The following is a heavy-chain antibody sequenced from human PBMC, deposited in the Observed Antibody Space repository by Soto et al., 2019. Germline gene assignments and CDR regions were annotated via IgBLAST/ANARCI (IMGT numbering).Heavy chain of an antibody. CDR2: FSLSGTT. CDR3: ARGMTPPGAPAWYYFDS. D-gene: IGHD2-8*02. V-gene: IGHV4-4*07. J-gene: IGHJ4*02. Sequence: SETLSLPGPVSGSSITGSSYWSWIRQPAGKGLEWIGRFSLSGTTSYNPSLRSRVTMSADVSKNQFSLRLTSVTAADTALYYCARGMTPPGAPAWYYFDSWGQGTLVTVSS. CDR1: GSSITGSSY.